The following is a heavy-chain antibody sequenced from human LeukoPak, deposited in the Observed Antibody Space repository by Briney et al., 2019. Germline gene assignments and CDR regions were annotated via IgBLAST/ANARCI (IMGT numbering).Heavy chain of an antibody. D-gene: IGHD2-2*01. CDR3: ARGIYCSGTSCYYYYYYMDV. V-gene: IGHV4-4*07. CDR2: IYTSGST. J-gene: IGHJ6*03. Sequence: PSETLSLTCTVSGGSISSYYWSWIRQPAGKGLEWIGRIYTSGSTNYNPSLKSRVTMSVDTSKNQFSLKLSSVTAADTAVYYCARGIYCSGTSCYYYYYYMDVWGKGTTVTVSS. CDR1: GGSISSYY.